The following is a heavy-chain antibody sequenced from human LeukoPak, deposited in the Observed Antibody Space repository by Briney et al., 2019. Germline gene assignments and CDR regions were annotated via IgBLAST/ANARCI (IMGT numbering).Heavy chain of an antibody. Sequence: SETLSLTCTVSGGSISSYYWSWIRQPPGKGLEWIGYIYYSGSTNYNPSLKSRVTISVDTSKNQFSLKLSSVTAADTAGYYCARLYCSGGSCYGPDYYYGMDVWGKGTTVTVSS. CDR2: IYYSGST. V-gene: IGHV4-59*01. CDR1: GGSISSYY. D-gene: IGHD2-15*01. J-gene: IGHJ6*04. CDR3: ARLYCSGGSCYGPDYYYGMDV.